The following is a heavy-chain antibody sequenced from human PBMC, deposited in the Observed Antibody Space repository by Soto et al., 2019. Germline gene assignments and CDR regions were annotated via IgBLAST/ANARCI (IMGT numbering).Heavy chain of an antibody. Sequence: GASVKVSCKASGYTFTSYDINWVRQATGQGLEWMGWMNPNSGNTGYAQKFQGRVTMTRNTSISTAYMELSSLRSEDTAVYYCALCLGEGYYYCYYGMDVWGQGTTVTVSS. CDR3: ALCLGEGYYYCYYGMDV. CDR1: GYTFTSYD. CDR2: MNPNSGNT. J-gene: IGHJ6*02. V-gene: IGHV1-8*01. D-gene: IGHD3-16*01.